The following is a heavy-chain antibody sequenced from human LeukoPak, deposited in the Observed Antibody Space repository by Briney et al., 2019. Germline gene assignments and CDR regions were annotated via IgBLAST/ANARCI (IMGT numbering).Heavy chain of an antibody. J-gene: IGHJ4*02. Sequence: GGSLRLSXAASGFTFSSYWMHWVRQAPGKGLVWVSRINSDGSSTSYADSVKGRFTISRDNAKNTLYLQMNSLRAEDTAVYYCARAYYYDSSGLFDYWGQGTLVTVSS. CDR1: GFTFSSYW. CDR2: INSDGSST. D-gene: IGHD3-22*01. V-gene: IGHV3-74*01. CDR3: ARAYYYDSSGLFDY.